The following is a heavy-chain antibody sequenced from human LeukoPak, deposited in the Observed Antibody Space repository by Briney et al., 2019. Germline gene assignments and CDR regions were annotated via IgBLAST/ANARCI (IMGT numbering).Heavy chain of an antibody. J-gene: IGHJ4*02. D-gene: IGHD6-6*01. CDR2: ISSNTRII. CDR1: GFTFSNYG. Sequence: GGSLLLSCAASGFTFSNYGMNWVRQPPGKGLQWVSYISSNTRIIDYADSVKGRFTISRDNAKNSLYLQMNSLRAEDTAVYYCARGGAARPDYWGQGTLLTVSS. V-gene: IGHV3-48*01. CDR3: ARGGAARPDY.